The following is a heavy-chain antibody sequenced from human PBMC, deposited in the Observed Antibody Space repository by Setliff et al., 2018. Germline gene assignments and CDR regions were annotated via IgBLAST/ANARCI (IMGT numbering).Heavy chain of an antibody. J-gene: IGHJ5*02. CDR3: ARESVAATYNWFDP. V-gene: IGHV1-69*13. CDR1: GYTFTTYY. CDR2: IIPIFGTA. Sequence: SVQVSCKASGYTFTTYYMHWVRQAPGQGLEWMGGIIPIFGTANYAQKFQGRVTITADESTSTAYMELSSLRSEDTAVYYCARESVAATYNWFDPWGQGTLVTVSS. D-gene: IGHD2-15*01.